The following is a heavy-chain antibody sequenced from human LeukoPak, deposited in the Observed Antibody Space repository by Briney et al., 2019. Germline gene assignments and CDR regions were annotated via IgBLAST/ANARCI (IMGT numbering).Heavy chain of an antibody. CDR3: ARLYYGGYFDY. V-gene: IGHV4-4*02. CDR1: GGSISSSNW. D-gene: IGHD4-23*01. J-gene: IGHJ4*02. Sequence: KSSETLSLTCAVSGGSISSSNWWSWVRQPPGKGLEWIGEIYHSGSTNYNPSLKSRVTISVDTSKNQFSLKLNSVTAADTAVYYCARLYYGGYFDYWGQGTLVTVSS. CDR2: IYHSGST.